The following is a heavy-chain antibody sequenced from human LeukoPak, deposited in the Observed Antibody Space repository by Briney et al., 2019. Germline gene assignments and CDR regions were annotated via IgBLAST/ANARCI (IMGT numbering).Heavy chain of an antibody. Sequence: PGRSLRLSCAASGFTFSSYAMHWVRQAPGKGLEWVAVISYDGSNKYYADSVKGRFTISRDNSKNTLYLQMNSLRAEDTAVYYCARATGRYCSGGSCPLHHDSWGQGTLATVSS. J-gene: IGHJ5*01. V-gene: IGHV3-30-3*01. CDR1: GFTFSSYA. CDR3: ARATGRYCSGGSCPLHHDS. D-gene: IGHD2-15*01. CDR2: ISYDGSNK.